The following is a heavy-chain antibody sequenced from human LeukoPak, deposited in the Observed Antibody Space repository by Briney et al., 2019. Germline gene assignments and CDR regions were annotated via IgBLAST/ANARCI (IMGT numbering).Heavy chain of an antibody. CDR3: ARGPTTSPQYSFDY. J-gene: IGHJ4*02. D-gene: IGHD4-17*01. V-gene: IGHV4-38-2*02. CDR1: GYSISSGYY. Sequence: SETLSLTCTVSGYSISSGYYWGWIRQPPGKGLEWIGGINHSGSTYYNPSLKSRVTISVDTSKNQFSLNLSSVSAADTAVYYCARGPTTSPQYSFDYWGQGNMVTVSS. CDR2: INHSGST.